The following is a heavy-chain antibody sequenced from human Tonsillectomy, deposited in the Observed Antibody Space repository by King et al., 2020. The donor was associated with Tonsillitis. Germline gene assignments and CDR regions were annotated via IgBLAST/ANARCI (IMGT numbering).Heavy chain of an antibody. CDR3: ARGIAVGDTWGLDY. CDR2: ISYDGSNK. J-gene: IGHJ4*02. Sequence: VQLVESGGGVVQPGRSLRLSCAASGFTFSSYAMHWVRQAPGKGLEWVAVISYDGSNKYYADSVKGRFTISRDNSKNTLYLQMNSLRAEDTAVYYCARGIAVGDTWGLDYWGQGTLVTVSS. D-gene: IGHD6-19*01. CDR1: GFTFSSYA. V-gene: IGHV3-30*04.